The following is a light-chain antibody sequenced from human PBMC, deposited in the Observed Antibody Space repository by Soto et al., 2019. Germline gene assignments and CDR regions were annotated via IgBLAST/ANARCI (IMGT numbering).Light chain of an antibody. CDR1: QSVGVK. CDR2: AVS. V-gene: IGKV3-15*01. CDR3: QQYNDWLPYT. Sequence: EVVMTQSPATLSVSPGERATLSCRASQSVGVKLAWYQQKPGQAPRLLIYAVSTRATGVPARFSGSWSGTEFTLTISSLQPEDFAIYYCQQYNDWLPYTFGQGTKLDIK. J-gene: IGKJ2*01.